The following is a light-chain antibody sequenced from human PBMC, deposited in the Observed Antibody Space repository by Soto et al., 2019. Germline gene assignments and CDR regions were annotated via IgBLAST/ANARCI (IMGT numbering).Light chain of an antibody. Sequence: QSVLTQPPSASGSPGQSVAISCTGTASDIGGYTFVSWYQQHPGKAPKLLIYDVNKRPSGVPDRFSGSKSGNTASLTVSVLQAEDEADYYCSAHGGTNPYVFGTGTKVTVL. CDR2: DVN. CDR1: ASDIGGYTF. V-gene: IGLV2-8*01. CDR3: SAHGGTNPYV. J-gene: IGLJ1*01.